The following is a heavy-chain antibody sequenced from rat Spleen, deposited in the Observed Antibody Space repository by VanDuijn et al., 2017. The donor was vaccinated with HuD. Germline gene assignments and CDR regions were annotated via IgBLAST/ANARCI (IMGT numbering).Heavy chain of an antibody. J-gene: IGHJ2*01. CDR3: ARSESYSAPYYFDY. D-gene: IGHD4-3*01. Sequence: EVQLQASGPGLVRPSQSLSLTCSVTGYSITSNYWVWIRKFPGNKMEWMGYISNSGSTNDNPSLKSRISITRDTSKNQFFLQLNSVTTEETATYYCARSESYSAPYYFDYWGQGVMVTVSS. CDR1: GYSITSNY. V-gene: IGHV3-1*01. CDR2: ISNSGST.